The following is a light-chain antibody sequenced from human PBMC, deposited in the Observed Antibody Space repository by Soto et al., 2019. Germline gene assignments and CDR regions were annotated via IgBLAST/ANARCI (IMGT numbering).Light chain of an antibody. V-gene: IGKV1-5*01. CDR3: QQYKDYTWT. Sequence: DIQMTQSPSTLYASVGDRVSITCRASQRVARYLAWYQQKPGKAPQLLIYDASRLESGVPSRFSGSGSGTEFTLTISSLHPDDFTTFYCQQYKDYTWTFGQGTKVDIK. CDR2: DAS. J-gene: IGKJ1*01. CDR1: QRVARY.